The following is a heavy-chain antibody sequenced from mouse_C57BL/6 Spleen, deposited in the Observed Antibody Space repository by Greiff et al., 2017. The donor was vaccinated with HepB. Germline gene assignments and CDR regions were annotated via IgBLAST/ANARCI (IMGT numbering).Heavy chain of an antibody. J-gene: IGHJ4*01. CDR3: ARGYRAMDY. Sequence: EVKLMESGPELVKPGASVKISCKASGYSFTGYYMNWVKQSPEKSLEWIGEINPSTGGTTYNQKFKAKATLTVDKSSSTAYMQLKSLTSEDSAVYYCARGYRAMDYWGQGTSVTVSS. CDR1: GYSFTGYY. D-gene: IGHD2-14*01. V-gene: IGHV1-42*01. CDR2: INPSTGGT.